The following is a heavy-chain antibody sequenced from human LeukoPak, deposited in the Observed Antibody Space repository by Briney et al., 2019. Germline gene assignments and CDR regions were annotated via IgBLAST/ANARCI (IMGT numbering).Heavy chain of an antibody. CDR2: INSDGSST. CDR3: ARGGGEWLPGSH. J-gene: IGHJ4*02. V-gene: IGHV3-74*01. CDR1: GFSFSSYW. D-gene: IGHD6-19*01. Sequence: GGSLRLSCSASGFSFSSYWMHWVRQAPGKGLVWVSRINSDGSSTSYADSVKGRYTISRDNTKNTLYLQMNSLRAEDTAVYYCARGGGEWLPGSHWGQGTLVTVSS.